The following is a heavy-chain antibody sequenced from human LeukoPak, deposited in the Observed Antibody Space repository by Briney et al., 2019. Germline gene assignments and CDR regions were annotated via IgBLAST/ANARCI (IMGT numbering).Heavy chain of an antibody. V-gene: IGHV2-70*11. CDR1: GFSLRTRGMC. D-gene: IGHD6-19*01. CDR2: IDWDDDK. CDR3: ARTRGVAGTWYYFDY. Sequence: RGSGPALVKPTQTLTLTCTFSGFSLRTRGMCVSWIRQPPGKALEWLSRIDWDDDKYYSTSLKTRLTISKDTSKNQVVLTMTNMDPVDTATYYCARTRGVAGTWYYFDYWGQGTLVTVSS. J-gene: IGHJ4*02.